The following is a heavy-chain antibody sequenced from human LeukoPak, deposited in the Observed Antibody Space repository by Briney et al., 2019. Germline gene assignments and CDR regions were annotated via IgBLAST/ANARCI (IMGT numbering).Heavy chain of an antibody. CDR2: MNQDGSAK. Sequence: GGSLRLSCAASGFTFSDSWMSWVRQAPGKWLDLVANMNQDGSAKGYVDSVKGRFTISRDNARNSLYLQMSSLRPEDTAVYYCATYTHWVAGDVWGQGTTVTVSS. CDR3: ATYTHWVAGDV. V-gene: IGHV3-7*01. J-gene: IGHJ6*02. CDR1: GFTFSDSW. D-gene: IGHD3-16*01.